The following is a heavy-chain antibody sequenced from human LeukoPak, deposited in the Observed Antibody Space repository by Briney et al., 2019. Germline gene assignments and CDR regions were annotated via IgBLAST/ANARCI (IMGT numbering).Heavy chain of an antibody. CDR2: IIPILGIA. Sequence: ASVKVSCKASGGTFSSYTISWVRQAPGQGLEWMGRIIPILGIANYAQKFQGRVTITADKSTSTAYMELSSLRSEDTAVYYCASLPSGGYYYHYGMDVWGQGTTVTVSS. CDR1: GGTFSSYT. V-gene: IGHV1-69*02. CDR3: ASLPSGGYYYHYGMDV. J-gene: IGHJ6*02. D-gene: IGHD3-3*01.